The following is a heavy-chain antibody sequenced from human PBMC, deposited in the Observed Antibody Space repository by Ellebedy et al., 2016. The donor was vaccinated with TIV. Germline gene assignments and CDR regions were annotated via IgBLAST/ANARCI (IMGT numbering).Heavy chain of an antibody. CDR3: ARRSDIDVWDLDS. D-gene: IGHD2-15*01. CDR1: GFTVSSDY. Sequence: GESLKISCAASGFTVSSDYMSWVRQAPGKGLEWVAIISFDGSNRYYVDSVKGRFIISRDNSQNTLHLQMDRLRREDTAVYYCARRSDIDVWDLDSWGQGTLVTVSS. J-gene: IGHJ4*02. V-gene: IGHV3-30*03. CDR2: ISFDGSNR.